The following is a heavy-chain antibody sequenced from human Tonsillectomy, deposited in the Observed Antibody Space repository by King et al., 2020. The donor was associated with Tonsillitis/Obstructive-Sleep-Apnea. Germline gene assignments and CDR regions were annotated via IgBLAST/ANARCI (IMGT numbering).Heavy chain of an antibody. J-gene: IGHJ6*04. D-gene: IGHD2-2*02. CDR1: GFTFSTYA. CDR3: AKGSSYCSTTTCYTAADV. V-gene: IGHV3-23*04. CDR2: LSGSGGRP. Sequence: VQLVESGGGLGQPGGSLRLSCASSGFTFSTYAMSWVRQAPGGGLEWVFTLSGSGGRPYSAGSGKGRFTISRDNSKKTLDLQMNRLRAEDTAVYYCAKGSSYCSTTTCYTAADVWGKGTTVTVSS.